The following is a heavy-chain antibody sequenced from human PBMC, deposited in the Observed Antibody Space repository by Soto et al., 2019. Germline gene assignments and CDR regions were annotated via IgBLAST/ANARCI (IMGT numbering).Heavy chain of an antibody. CDR1: GGSLSSSSYY. CDR2: IYYSGGT. Sequence: SETPSLTRTLSGGSLSSSSYYLGRVPQPPGKGLEWIGSIYYSGGTYYNPSLKSRVTISVDTSKNQFSLKLSSVTAADTAVYYCARPSGSYLFYFDYWGQGTLVTVSS. CDR3: ARPSGSYLFYFDY. V-gene: IGHV4-39*01. J-gene: IGHJ4*02. D-gene: IGHD1-26*01.